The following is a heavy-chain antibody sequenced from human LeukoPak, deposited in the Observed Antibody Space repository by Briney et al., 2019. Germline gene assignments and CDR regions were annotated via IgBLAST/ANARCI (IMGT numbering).Heavy chain of an antibody. J-gene: IGHJ4*02. D-gene: IGHD3-10*01. CDR3: ASVPMDSYYYGSGSYDY. CDR1: GYTFTSYG. V-gene: IGHV1-18*01. Sequence: ASVKVSCKASGYTFTSYGISWVRQAPGQGLEWMGWISAYNGNTNYAQKLQGRVTMTTDTSTSTAYMELRSLRSDDTAAYYCASVPMDSYYYGSGSYDYWGQGTLVTVSS. CDR2: ISAYNGNT.